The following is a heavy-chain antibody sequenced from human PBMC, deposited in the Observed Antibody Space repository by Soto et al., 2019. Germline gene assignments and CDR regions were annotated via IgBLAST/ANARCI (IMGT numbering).Heavy chain of an antibody. CDR2: IYPGDSDT. Sequence: GESLKISCKGSGYRFSSYWIAWVRQMPGKGLEWMGIIYPGDSDTIYNPSFQGQVTMSVDNSINTAYLQWSSLKASDTAIYYCARQGSNGAYYYYGMDVWGQGTPVTVSS. V-gene: IGHV5-51*01. CDR3: ARQGSNGAYYYYGMDV. J-gene: IGHJ6*02. D-gene: IGHD2-8*01. CDR1: GYRFSSYW.